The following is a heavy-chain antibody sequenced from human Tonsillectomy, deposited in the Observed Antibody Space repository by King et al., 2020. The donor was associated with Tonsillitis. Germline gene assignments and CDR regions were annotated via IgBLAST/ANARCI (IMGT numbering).Heavy chain of an antibody. CDR3: ARRDLGGVVVKFYDMDV. D-gene: IGHD2-15*01. CDR1: GGTFSSYA. V-gene: IGHV1-69*12. CDR2: IIPIFGTA. Sequence: QLVQSGAEVKKPGSSVKVSCKASGGTFSSYAISWVRQAPGQGLEWMGGIIPIFGTANYAQKFQGRVTITADESTSTAYMELSSLRSEDTAVYYCARRDLGGVVVKFYDMDVWGQGTTVTVSS. J-gene: IGHJ6*02.